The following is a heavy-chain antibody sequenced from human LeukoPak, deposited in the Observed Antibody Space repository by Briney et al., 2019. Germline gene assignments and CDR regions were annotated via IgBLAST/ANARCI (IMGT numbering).Heavy chain of an antibody. CDR3: ARAGYGYGYSYFDY. CDR2: ISGSGGST. Sequence: GGSLRLSCAASGFTFSSYAMSWVRQAPGKGLEWVSAISGSGGSTYYADSVKGRFTISRDNSKNTLYLQMNSLRAEDTAVYYCARAGYGYGYSYFDYWGQGTLVTVSS. CDR1: GFTFSSYA. J-gene: IGHJ4*02. D-gene: IGHD5-18*01. V-gene: IGHV3-23*01.